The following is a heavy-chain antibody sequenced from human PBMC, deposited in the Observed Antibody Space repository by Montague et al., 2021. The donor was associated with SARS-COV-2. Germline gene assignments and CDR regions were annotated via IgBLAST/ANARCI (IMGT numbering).Heavy chain of an antibody. Sequence: SETLSLTCTVSGGSISSSSYYWGWIRQPPGKGLEWIGSIYYSGSTYYNPSLKSRVTTSVDTSKNQFSLKLSSVTAADTAVYYCATYYDILTGYYIDAFDIWGQGTMVTVSS. CDR1: GGSISSSSYY. J-gene: IGHJ3*02. CDR2: IYYSGST. V-gene: IGHV4-39*01. CDR3: ATYYDILTGYYIDAFDI. D-gene: IGHD3-9*01.